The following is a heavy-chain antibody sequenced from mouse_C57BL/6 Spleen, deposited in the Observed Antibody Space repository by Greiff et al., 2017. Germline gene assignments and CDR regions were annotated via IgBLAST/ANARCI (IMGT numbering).Heavy chain of an antibody. D-gene: IGHD4-1*02. CDR3: ATFNWAWFAY. Sequence: VKLQQPGAELVMPGASVKLSCKASGYTFTSYWMHWVKQRPGQGLEWIGEIDPSDSYTNYNQKFKGKSTLTVDKSSSTAYMQLSSLTSEDSAVYYCATFNWAWFAYWGQGTLVTVSA. CDR1: GYTFTSYW. CDR2: IDPSDSYT. V-gene: IGHV1-69*01. J-gene: IGHJ3*01.